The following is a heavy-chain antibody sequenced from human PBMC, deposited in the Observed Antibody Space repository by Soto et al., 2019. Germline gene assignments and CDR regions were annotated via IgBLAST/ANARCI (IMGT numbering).Heavy chain of an antibody. CDR1: GVSISSGGYS. V-gene: IGHV4-30-2*01. J-gene: IGHJ6*02. CDR2: IYHSGNT. Sequence: PTETLSLTCAVSGVSISSGGYSWSWIRQPPGKGLEWIVYIYHSGNTYYNPSLKSRVTITVDRYKNQFSLKLSSGTAADTAVYYCARELREFGSGYYYYGMDVWGQGTTVTVSS. D-gene: IGHD3-16*01. CDR3: ARELREFGSGYYYYGMDV.